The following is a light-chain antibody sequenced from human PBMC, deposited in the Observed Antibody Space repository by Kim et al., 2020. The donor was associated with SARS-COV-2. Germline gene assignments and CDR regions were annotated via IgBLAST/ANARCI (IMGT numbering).Light chain of an antibody. CDR1: QSVSSN. J-gene: IGKJ1*01. CDR2: AAS. CDR3: QHYNNWPTWT. Sequence: SPGERATLSCRASQSVSSNLAWFQQKPGQAPRLLIYAASTRATGIPVRFSGSGSGTEFTLTITRLQSEDFAVYYCQHYNNWPTWTFGQGTKVDIK. V-gene: IGKV3-15*01.